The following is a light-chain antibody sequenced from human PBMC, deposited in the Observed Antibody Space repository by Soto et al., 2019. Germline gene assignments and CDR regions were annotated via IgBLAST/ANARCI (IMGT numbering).Light chain of an antibody. CDR1: SSDIGGYNY. Sequence: HCALTEPGSGVGSRGRPVTISCTGSSSDIGGYNYVSWYQQRPGKVPKLIIYEVTKRPSGVPDRFSGSKSGNTASLTVSGLQADDEADYYCCSYAGSNNYYLFGPRTKVTVL. CDR3: CSYAGSNNYYL. V-gene: IGLV2-8*01. CDR2: EVT. J-gene: IGLJ1*01.